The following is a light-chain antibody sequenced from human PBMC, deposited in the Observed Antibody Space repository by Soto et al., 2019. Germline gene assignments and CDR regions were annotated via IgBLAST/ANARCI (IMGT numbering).Light chain of an antibody. CDR3: QYRSNWPPYT. Sequence: EIVLTQSPATLSLSPGERATLSCRASQSVSNYLAWYQQKPGQAPRLVIYDTSSRTTGIPARFSGSGSGTDFTLTISSLDPEDFAVYYCQYRSNWPPYTFGQGTKLEIK. CDR2: DTS. J-gene: IGKJ2*01. V-gene: IGKV3-11*01. CDR1: QSVSNY.